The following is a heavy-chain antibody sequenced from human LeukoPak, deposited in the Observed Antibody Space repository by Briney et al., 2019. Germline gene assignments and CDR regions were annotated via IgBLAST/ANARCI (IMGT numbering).Heavy chain of an antibody. CDR3: ARDWGVSYKSNWFDP. CDR2: INPNSGGR. CDR1: GYTFTGYS. V-gene: IGHV1-2*02. Sequence: ASVKVSCKASGYTFTGYSIHWVRQAPGQGLEWMGWINPNSGGRNYAQKFQGRVTMTRDTSISTAYMELSSLRSEDTAVYYCARDWGVSYKSNWFDPWGQGTLVTVSS. D-gene: IGHD1-26*01. J-gene: IGHJ5*02.